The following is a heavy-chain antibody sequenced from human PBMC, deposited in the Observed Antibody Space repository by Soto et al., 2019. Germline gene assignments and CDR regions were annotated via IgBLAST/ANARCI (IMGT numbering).Heavy chain of an antibody. J-gene: IGHJ4*02. CDR3: ARYVARRGSYFDH. Sequence: QVHLVQSGAEVKKPGSSVKVSCRTSGSSDRKYAIGWVRQAPGQGLEWMGLINPFYDTTNYAQKFQGRVTITADQSTSTSYVEVSSLRTEDTAVYYCARYVARRGSYFDHWGQGTLVTVSS. D-gene: IGHD3-16*01. CDR1: GSSDRKYA. V-gene: IGHV1-69*01. CDR2: INPFYDTT.